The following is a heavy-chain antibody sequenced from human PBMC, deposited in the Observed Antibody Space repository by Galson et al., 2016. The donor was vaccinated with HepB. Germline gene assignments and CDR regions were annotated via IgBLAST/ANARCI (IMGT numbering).Heavy chain of an antibody. CDR3: VKGVEMITVAGSKNYYYYYMDV. Sequence: SLRLSCAASGFPFRSYGMQWVRQAPGKGLEWVAVILHDGSKKYYADSVKGRFTISRDNSKRTVSLQMNSLRPEDAGVYYCVKGVEMITVAGSKNYYYYYMDVWGSGTTVTVSS. J-gene: IGHJ6*03. D-gene: IGHD2-21*01. V-gene: IGHV3-30*18. CDR1: GFPFRSYG. CDR2: ILHDGSKK.